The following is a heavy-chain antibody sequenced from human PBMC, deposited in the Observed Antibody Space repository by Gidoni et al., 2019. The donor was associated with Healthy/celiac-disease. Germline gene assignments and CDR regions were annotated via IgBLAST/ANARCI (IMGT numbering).Heavy chain of an antibody. V-gene: IGHV3-30*18. D-gene: IGHD6-6*01. Sequence: QVQLVESGGGVVQPGGSLRRSCAASGFTCSSYGMHWVRQAPGKGLEWVAVISYDGSNKYYADPVKGRFTISRDNSKNTLYLQMNSLRAEDTAVYYCAKVSSIAARRGPFDYWGQGTLVTVSS. CDR1: GFTCSSYG. J-gene: IGHJ4*02. CDR3: AKVSSIAARRGPFDY. CDR2: ISYDGSNK.